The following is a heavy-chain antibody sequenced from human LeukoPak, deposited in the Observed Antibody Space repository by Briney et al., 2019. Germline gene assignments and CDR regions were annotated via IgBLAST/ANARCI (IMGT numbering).Heavy chain of an antibody. CDR3: ARDTIFGVVIAYYGIDV. D-gene: IGHD3-3*01. J-gene: IGHJ6*02. V-gene: IGHV3-21*01. Sequence: GGSLRLSCAASGFTFSSYSMNWVRQAPGKGLEWVSSISSSSSYIYYADSVKGRFTISRDNAKNSLYLQMNSLRAEDTAVYYCARDTIFGVVIAYYGIDVWGQGTTVTVSS. CDR2: ISSSSSYI. CDR1: GFTFSSYS.